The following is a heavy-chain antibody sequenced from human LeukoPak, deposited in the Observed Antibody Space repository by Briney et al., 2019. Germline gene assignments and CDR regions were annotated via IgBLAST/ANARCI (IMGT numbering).Heavy chain of an antibody. J-gene: IGHJ6*03. D-gene: IGHD6-19*01. CDR2: ISSSSSYI. Sequence: GGSLRLSCAASGFTFSSYSMNWVRQAPGKGLEWVSSISSSSSYIYYADSVKGRFTISRDNAKNSLYLQMNSLRAEDTAVYYCARSPRGSSGWYSGQGYYYYMDVWGKGTTVTISS. CDR1: GFTFSSYS. CDR3: ARSPRGSSGWYSGQGYYYYMDV. V-gene: IGHV3-21*01.